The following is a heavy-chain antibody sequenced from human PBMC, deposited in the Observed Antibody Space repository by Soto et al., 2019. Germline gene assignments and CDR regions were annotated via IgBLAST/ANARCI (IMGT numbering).Heavy chain of an antibody. CDR2: IYPGDSDT. D-gene: IGHD2-21*02. CDR1: GYSFTNYW. J-gene: IGHJ3*02. V-gene: IGHV5-51*01. Sequence: PGESLKISCKGSGYSFTNYWIDWVRQMPGKGLEWMGIIYPGDSDTRYSPSFQGQVTISADKSTSTAYMELRSLRSDDTAVYYCARDLVTSDAFDIWGQGTMVTVSS. CDR3: ARDLVTSDAFDI.